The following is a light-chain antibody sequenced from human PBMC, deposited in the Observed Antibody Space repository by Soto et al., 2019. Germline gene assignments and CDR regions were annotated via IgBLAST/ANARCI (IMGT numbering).Light chain of an antibody. J-gene: IGKJ3*01. CDR2: AAS. V-gene: IGKV1-39*01. Sequence: DLQMTQSPSSLSASVVDRVTITCRASQTISNYLNWYQEKPGRAPKLLIYAASNLQSGGPSRFSGSGSGTDFTLTITNLQPDAVAHYYCQKTYSTPFTFGPGTHVDVK. CDR1: QTISNY. CDR3: QKTYSTPFT.